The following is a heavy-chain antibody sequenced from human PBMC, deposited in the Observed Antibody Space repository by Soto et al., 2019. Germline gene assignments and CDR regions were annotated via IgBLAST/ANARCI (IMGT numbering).Heavy chain of an antibody. Sequence: ASVKVSCKASGYTFTSYYMHWVRQAPGQGLEWMGIINPSGGSTSYAQKFQGRVTMTRDTSTSTVYMELSSLRSEDTAVYYCAREYVPGTPSPDYYGMDVWGQETTVTVSS. J-gene: IGHJ6*02. CDR2: INPSGGST. CDR1: GYTFTSYY. CDR3: AREYVPGTPSPDYYGMDV. D-gene: IGHD1-1*01. V-gene: IGHV1-46*01.